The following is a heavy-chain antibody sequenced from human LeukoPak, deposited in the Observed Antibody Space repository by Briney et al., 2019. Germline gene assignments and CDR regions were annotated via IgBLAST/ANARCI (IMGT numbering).Heavy chain of an antibody. Sequence: PSETLSLTCTVSGGSISSSSYYWGWIRQPPGKGLEWIGSIYYSGSTYYNPSLKSRVTISVDTSKNQFSLKLSSVTAADTAVYYCARDWVGRYNWFDPWGQGTLVTVSS. CDR2: IYYSGST. V-gene: IGHV4-39*07. J-gene: IGHJ5*02. D-gene: IGHD1-26*01. CDR3: ARDWVGRYNWFDP. CDR1: GGSISSSSYY.